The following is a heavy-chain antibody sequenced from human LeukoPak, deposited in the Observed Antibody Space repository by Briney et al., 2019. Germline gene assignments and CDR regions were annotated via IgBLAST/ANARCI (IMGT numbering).Heavy chain of an antibody. CDR3: ARVGYSDFWSGYYWDY. CDR1: GFTFSSYW. Sequence: GGSLRLSCAASGFTFSSYWMSWVRQAPGRGLEWVANIKQDGSEKYYVDSVKGRFTISRDNAKNSLYLQMNSLRAEDTAVYYCARVGYSDFWSGYYWDYWGQGTLATVSS. D-gene: IGHD3-3*01. J-gene: IGHJ4*02. V-gene: IGHV3-7*01. CDR2: IKQDGSEK.